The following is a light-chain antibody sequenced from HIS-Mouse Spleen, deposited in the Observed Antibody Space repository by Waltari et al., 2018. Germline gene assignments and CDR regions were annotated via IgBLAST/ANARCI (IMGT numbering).Light chain of an antibody. CDR2: AAS. Sequence: DIQMTQSPSSLSASVGDRVTITCRASQSISSYLNWYQQKPVKAPKLLIYAASSLQSGVPSMFSGSGSGTDFTLTISSLQPEDFATYYCQQSYSTPFTFGPGTKVDIK. CDR3: QQSYSTPFT. CDR1: QSISSY. J-gene: IGKJ3*01. V-gene: IGKV1-39*01.